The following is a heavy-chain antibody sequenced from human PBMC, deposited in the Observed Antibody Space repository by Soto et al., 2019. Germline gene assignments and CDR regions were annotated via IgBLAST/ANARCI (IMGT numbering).Heavy chain of an antibody. V-gene: IGHV3-21*01. CDR2: ISSSSSYI. D-gene: IGHD2-15*01. J-gene: IGHJ4*02. Sequence: EVQLVESGGGLVKPGGSLRLSCAASGFTFSSYSMNWVRQAPGKGLEWVSSISSSSSYIYYADSVKGRFTISRDNAKNSLCLQMNSLGAEHTAVYYCARQQQKGRYCSGGSCHFDYWGQGTLVTVSS. CDR1: GFTFSSYS. CDR3: ARQQQKGRYCSGGSCHFDY.